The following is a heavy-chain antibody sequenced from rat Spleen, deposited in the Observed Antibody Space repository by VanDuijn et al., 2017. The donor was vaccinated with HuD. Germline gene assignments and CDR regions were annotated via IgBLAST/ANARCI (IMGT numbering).Heavy chain of an antibody. CDR3: TTGLQ. V-gene: IGHV5-27*01. J-gene: IGHJ2*01. Sequence: EVQLVESRGGLVQPGRSLKLSCAASGFTFSNYYMAWVRQAPTKGLEWVAYISAGGDSSYYRDSVKGRFAISRDNAKNTLYLQMDSLRSEDTATYYCTTGLQWGQGVMVTVSS. CDR1: GFTFSNYY. CDR2: ISAGGDSS. D-gene: IGHD1-1*01.